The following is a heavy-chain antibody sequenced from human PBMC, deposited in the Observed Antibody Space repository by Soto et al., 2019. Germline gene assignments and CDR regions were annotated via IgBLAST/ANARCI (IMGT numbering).Heavy chain of an antibody. J-gene: IGHJ6*02. CDR1: GFTFRTYT. D-gene: IGHD2-15*01. Sequence: EVQLVESGGGLVKPGGSLRLSCISSGFTFRTYTMNWVRQAPGKGLEWVSGIRGFSPYTFYAESVKGRFTISRDNAKNSLYLQMNSLRADDTAVYYCARDRGYDAHDYYYHAMDVWGQGTTVTVSS. CDR3: ARDRGYDAHDYYYHAMDV. V-gene: IGHV3-21*01. CDR2: IRGFSPYT.